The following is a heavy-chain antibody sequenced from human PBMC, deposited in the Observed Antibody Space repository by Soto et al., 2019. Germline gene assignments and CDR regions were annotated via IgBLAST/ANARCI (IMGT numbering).Heavy chain of an antibody. J-gene: IGHJ4*02. Sequence: GWPLRLSWAASGFTFSSYAMSWVRQAPGKGLEWVSAISGSGGSTYYADSVKGRFTISRDNSKNTLYLQMNSLRAEDTAVYYCAKIPAAAGTGLYYFDYWGQGTLVTVSS. V-gene: IGHV3-23*01. D-gene: IGHD6-13*01. CDR2: ISGSGGST. CDR1: GFTFSSYA. CDR3: AKIPAAAGTGLYYFDY.